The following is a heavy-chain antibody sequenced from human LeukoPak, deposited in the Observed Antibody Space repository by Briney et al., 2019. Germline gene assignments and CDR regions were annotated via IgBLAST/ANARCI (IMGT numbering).Heavy chain of an antibody. Sequence: GASVKVSCKASGGTFSSYAISWVRQAPGQGLEWMGWMNPNSGNTGYAQKFQGRVTVTRNTSVSTAYMELSSLRSEDTAVYYCARGHGVWYYFDSSGSLFDYWGQGTLVTVSS. V-gene: IGHV1-8*02. CDR1: GGTFSSYA. CDR3: ARGHGVWYYFDSSGSLFDY. J-gene: IGHJ4*02. CDR2: MNPNSGNT. D-gene: IGHD3-22*01.